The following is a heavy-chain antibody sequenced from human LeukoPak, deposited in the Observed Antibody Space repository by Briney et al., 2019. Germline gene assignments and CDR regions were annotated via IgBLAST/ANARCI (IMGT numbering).Heavy chain of an antibody. V-gene: IGHV1-58*02. Sequence: SVKVSCWASGFTFTSSAMWWVRQARRQRLEWIGWIVVGSGNTNYAQKFQERVTMSRDMSTSTVYMELSALSAEDTAVYYCTADDIMTAAWGQGTLVTVSS. CDR2: IVVGSGNT. CDR1: GFTFTSSA. CDR3: TADDIMTAA. D-gene: IGHD3-9*01. J-gene: IGHJ5*02.